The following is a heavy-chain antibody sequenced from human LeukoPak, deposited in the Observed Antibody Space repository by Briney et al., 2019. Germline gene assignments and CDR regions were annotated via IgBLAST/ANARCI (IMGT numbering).Heavy chain of an antibody. CDR1: GFTFSSYW. Sequence: PGGSLRLSCAASGFTFSSYWMSWVRQAPGKGLEWVANIKQDGSEKYYVDSVKGRFTISRDNAKNSLYLQMNSLRAEDTAVYYCASYDFWSGYSSTRFDYWGQGTLVTVSS. CDR3: ASYDFWSGYSSTRFDY. V-gene: IGHV3-7*01. J-gene: IGHJ4*02. D-gene: IGHD3-3*01. CDR2: IKQDGSEK.